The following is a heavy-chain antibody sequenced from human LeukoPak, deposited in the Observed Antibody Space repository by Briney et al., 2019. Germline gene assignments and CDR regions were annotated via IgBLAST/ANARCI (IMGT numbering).Heavy chain of an antibody. J-gene: IGHJ4*02. CDR2: LYSDGNT. D-gene: IGHD1-14*01. V-gene: IGHV3-53*01. CDR3: ARGVEPLAANTLAY. Sequence: GGSLRLSCAASGFTVITNDMTWVRQAPGKGLEWVSALYSDGNTKYADSVQGRFTISRANSKNTLYLEMNSLSPDDTAVYYCARGVEPLAANTLAYWGQGTLVTVSS. CDR1: GFTVITND.